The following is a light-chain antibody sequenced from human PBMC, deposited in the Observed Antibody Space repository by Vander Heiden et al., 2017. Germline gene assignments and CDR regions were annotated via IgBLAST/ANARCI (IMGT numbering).Light chain of an antibody. Sequence: DIQMTQSPSSLSASVGDRVTITCRASQSISSYLNWYQQKPGKAPKLLIDAASSLQSGGPSRFSGSGSGTDVTLTISSLQPEDFATYYCQQSYSTPRLTFGGGTKVEIK. CDR2: AAS. CDR1: QSISSY. V-gene: IGKV1-39*01. J-gene: IGKJ4*01. CDR3: QQSYSTPRLT.